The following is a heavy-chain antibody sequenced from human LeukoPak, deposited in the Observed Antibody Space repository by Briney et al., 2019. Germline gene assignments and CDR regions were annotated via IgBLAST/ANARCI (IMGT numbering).Heavy chain of an antibody. J-gene: IGHJ4*02. D-gene: IGHD3-22*01. V-gene: IGHV1-18*01. CDR3: ARDQSTDYYDSSGDAPDY. CDR1: GYTFTSYG. Sequence: ASVKVSCKASGYTFTSYGISWVRQAPGQGLEWMGWISAYNGNTNYAQKLQGRVTMTTDASTSTAYMELRSLRSDDTAVYHCARDQSTDYYDSSGDAPDYWGQGTLVTVSS. CDR2: ISAYNGNT.